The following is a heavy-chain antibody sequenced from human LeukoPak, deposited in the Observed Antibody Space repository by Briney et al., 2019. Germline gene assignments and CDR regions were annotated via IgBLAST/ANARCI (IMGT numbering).Heavy chain of an antibody. CDR2: IDTAGAT. V-gene: IGHV3-13*04. J-gene: IGHJ6*02. D-gene: IGHD5-12*01. CDR1: GFSFGSTD. CDR3: ARVLGGDGYDFGYHGMDV. Sequence: GRSLTPACAASGFSFGSTDMDCVRHSTRKCLEWVSSIDTAGATYDQGFVKGRFTISRENAQNSLYLQISSLRAGDTAVYYCARVLGGDGYDFGYHGMDVWGQGTTVTVSS.